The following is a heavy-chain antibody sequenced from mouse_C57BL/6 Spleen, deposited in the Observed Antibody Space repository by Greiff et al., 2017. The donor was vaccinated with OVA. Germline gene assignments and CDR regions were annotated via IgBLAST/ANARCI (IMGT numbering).Heavy chain of an antibody. CDR1: GYTFTSYW. CDR3: ARSGYYEAWFAY. CDR2: IYPSDSET. D-gene: IGHD2-3*01. J-gene: IGHJ3*01. Sequence: QVQLQQPGAELVRPGSSVKLSCKASGYTFTSYWMDWVKQRPGQGLEWIGNIYPSDSETHYNQKFKDKATLTVDKSSSTAYMQLSSLTSEDSAVYYCARSGYYEAWFAYWGQGTLVTVSA. V-gene: IGHV1-61*01.